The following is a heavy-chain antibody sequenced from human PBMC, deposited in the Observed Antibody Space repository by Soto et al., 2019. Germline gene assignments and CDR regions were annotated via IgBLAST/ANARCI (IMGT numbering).Heavy chain of an antibody. Sequence: ASAKVSCKASGYTFTSYGVHWVRQAPGQRLEWMGWINAANGDTNYAQKFQGRVTITADESTSTAYMELSSLRSEDTAVYYCARGLLPVYLDAFDIWGQGTMVTVSS. CDR2: INAANGDT. CDR3: ARGLLPVYLDAFDI. J-gene: IGHJ3*02. D-gene: IGHD3-22*01. CDR1: GYTFTSYG. V-gene: IGHV1-3*01.